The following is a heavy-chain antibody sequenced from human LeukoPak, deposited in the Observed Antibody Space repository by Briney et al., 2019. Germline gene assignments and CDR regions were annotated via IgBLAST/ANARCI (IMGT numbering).Heavy chain of an antibody. V-gene: IGHV3-23*01. CDR2: ISGSGGST. D-gene: IGHD3-10*01. CDR3: AKGSKGGMIVPGERPKYFQH. CDR1: GFTFSNYW. Sequence: GGSLRLSCVVSGFTFSNYWMTWVRQAPGRGLEWVSGISGSGGSTYYADSVKGRFIISRDNSKNTLYLQMNSLRAEDTAVYYCAKGSKGGMIVPGERPKYFQHWGQGTLVTVSS. J-gene: IGHJ1*01.